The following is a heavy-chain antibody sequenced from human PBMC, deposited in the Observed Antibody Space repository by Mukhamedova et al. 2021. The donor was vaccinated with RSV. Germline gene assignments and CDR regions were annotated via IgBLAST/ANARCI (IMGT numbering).Heavy chain of an antibody. Sequence: GLEWVADISDDGCNKYYADSVKGRFTISRDNSKNTLYLQMNSLRAEDTAVYYCARTSTMKTYYYDSSGYGYYFDYWGQGTLVTVS. J-gene: IGHJ4*02. CDR2: ISDDGCNK. CDR3: ARTSTMKTYYYDSSGYGYYFDY. D-gene: IGHD3-22*01. V-gene: IGHV3-30*01.